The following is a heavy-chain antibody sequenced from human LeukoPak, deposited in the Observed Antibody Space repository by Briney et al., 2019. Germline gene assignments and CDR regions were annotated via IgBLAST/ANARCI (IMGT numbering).Heavy chain of an antibody. J-gene: IGHJ4*02. CDR1: GFTLSTNA. Sequence: GGSLRLSCLTSGFTLSTNAMSWVRQAPGKGLEWISGISGSGASTYYADSVKGRFTISRDDSRNTLYLQMNSLRGDDTAVYYCAKDVGKWESLHFFDYWGQGIPVTVSS. CDR3: AKDVGKWESLHFFDY. V-gene: IGHV3-23*01. CDR2: ISGSGAST. D-gene: IGHD1-26*01.